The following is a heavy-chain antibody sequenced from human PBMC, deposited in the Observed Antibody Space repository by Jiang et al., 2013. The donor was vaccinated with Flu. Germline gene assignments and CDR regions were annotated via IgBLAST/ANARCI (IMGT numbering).Heavy chain of an antibody. J-gene: IGHJ6*02. CDR3: ARGSGELPGFYGMDV. V-gene: IGHV1-3*01. CDR1: GYTFTSYA. CDR2: INAGNGNT. Sequence: KASGYTFTSYAMHWVRQAPGQRLEWMGWINAGNGNTKYSQKFQGRVTITRDTSASTAYMELSSLRSEDTAVYYCARGSGELPGFYGMDVWGQGTTVTVSS. D-gene: IGHD1-26*01.